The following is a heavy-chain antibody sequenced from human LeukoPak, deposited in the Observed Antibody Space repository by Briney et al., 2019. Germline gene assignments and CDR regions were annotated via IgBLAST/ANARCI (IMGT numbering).Heavy chain of an antibody. J-gene: IGHJ4*02. D-gene: IGHD3-9*01. CDR1: GFTVSSNY. Sequence: GGSLRLSCAASGFTVSSNYMSWVRQAPGKGLEWVSVIYSGGSTYYADSVKGRFTISRDNSKNTLYLQMNSLRAEDTAVYYCARDRGDDILTGYHFEFVFDYWGQGTLVTVSS. CDR2: IYSGGST. V-gene: IGHV3-66*01. CDR3: ARDRGDDILTGYHFEFVFDY.